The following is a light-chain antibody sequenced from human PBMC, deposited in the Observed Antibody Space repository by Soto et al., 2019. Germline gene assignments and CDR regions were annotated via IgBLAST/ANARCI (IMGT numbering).Light chain of an antibody. CDR1: QSVSSSY. CDR2: GAS. J-gene: IGKJ1*01. V-gene: IGKV3-20*01. CDR3: QQYGSSRT. Sequence: EIVFTQSPGTLSLSPGERATLSCRASQSVSSSYLAWYQQKPGQAPRLLIYGASSRATGIPDRFSGSGSGTDFTLTITSLQAEDVAVYYCQQYGSSRTFGQGTKVDIK.